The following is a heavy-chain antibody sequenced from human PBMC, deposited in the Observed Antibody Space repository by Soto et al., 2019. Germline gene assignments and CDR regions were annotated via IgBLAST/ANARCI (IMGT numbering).Heavy chain of an antibody. CDR1: GGTFSTYA. D-gene: IGHD5-12*01. J-gene: IGHJ4*02. CDR2: IIPMFGTA. V-gene: IGHV1-69*12. CDR3: ASGIHLWLRRINNGYSG. Sequence: QVQLVQSGAEVKKPESSVKVSCKAPGGTFSTYAISWVRQAPGQGLEWMGGIIPMFGTANYAQRFQDRVTITADESPNTVYMELSSLRSEDTAVYFCASGIHLWLRRINNGYSGWGQGTLVTVSS.